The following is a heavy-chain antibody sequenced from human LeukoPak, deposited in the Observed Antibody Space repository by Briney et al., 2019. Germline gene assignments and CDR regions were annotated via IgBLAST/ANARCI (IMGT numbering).Heavy chain of an antibody. D-gene: IGHD3-10*01. V-gene: IGHV4-59*01. Sequence: SETLSLTCTVSGGSISSYYWSWIRQPPGKGLEWIGYIYYSWSTNYNPSLKSRVTISVDTSKNQFSLKLSSVTAADTAVYYCARGTLYYYGSGILPSYYMDVWGKGTTVTVSS. CDR3: ARGTLYYYGSGILPSYYMDV. CDR2: IYYSWST. J-gene: IGHJ6*03. CDR1: GGSISSYY.